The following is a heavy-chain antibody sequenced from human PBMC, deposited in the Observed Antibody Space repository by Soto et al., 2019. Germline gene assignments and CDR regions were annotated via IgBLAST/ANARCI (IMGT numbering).Heavy chain of an antibody. CDR2: ICYSGST. D-gene: IGHD6-6*01. J-gene: IGHJ4*02. V-gene: IGHV4-31*03. Sequence: SETLFLTCTVSGGSISSGVYSSSCIRQHPGKGVEWIGYICYSGSTYYNPSLKSRVTISVDTSKNQLSLKLSSVTAADTAVYYCARVWYSSSPALSDYWGQGTLVTVSS. CDR1: GGSISSGVYS. CDR3: ARVWYSSSPALSDY.